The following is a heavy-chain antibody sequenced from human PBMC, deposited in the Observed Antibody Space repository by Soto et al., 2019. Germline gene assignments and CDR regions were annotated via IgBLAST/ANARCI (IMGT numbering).Heavy chain of an antibody. Sequence: PGGSLRLSCAASGVTFSSYAMSWVRQAPGKGLEWISAISGSGGSTYYADSVRGRFTISRDNAKNTLYLQMTSLRVEDTATYFCAKDLRPDGRYDLDYWGQGTLVTVSS. V-gene: IGHV3-23*01. CDR1: GVTFSSYA. CDR2: ISGSGGST. CDR3: AKDLRPDGRYDLDY. J-gene: IGHJ4*02. D-gene: IGHD3-3*01.